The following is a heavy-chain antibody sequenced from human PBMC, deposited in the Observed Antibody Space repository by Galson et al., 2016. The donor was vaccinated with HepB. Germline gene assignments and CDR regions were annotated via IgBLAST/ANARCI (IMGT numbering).Heavy chain of an antibody. D-gene: IGHD6-13*01. CDR2: ILFDGSQN. CDR1: GFNFRSYE. J-gene: IGHJ3*01. Sequence: LRLSCAASGFNFRSYEMTWVRQAPGKGLEWVANILFDGSQNHYLDSVKGRFTISRDNAKNSLYLQMSNLGVEDTAVYYCARDPGFAAAAHAFDLWGQGTTVTVSS. V-gene: IGHV3-7*04. CDR3: ARDPGFAAAAHAFDL.